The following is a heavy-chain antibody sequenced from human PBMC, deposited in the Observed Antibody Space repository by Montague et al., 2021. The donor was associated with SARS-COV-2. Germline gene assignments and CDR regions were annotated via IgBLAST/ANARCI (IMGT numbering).Heavy chain of an antibody. CDR1: GGSIGSGSYY. CDR2: IYTSGST. D-gene: IGHD3-9*01. CDR3: ARGVLRYFDWTSPFDY. Sequence: TLSLTCTVSGGSIGSGSYYWSWIRQPAGKGLEWIGRIYTSGSTNYNPSLKSRVTISVDTSKNQFSLKLSSVTAADTAVYYCARGVLRYFDWTSPFDYWGQGTLVTVSS. V-gene: IGHV4-61*02. J-gene: IGHJ4*02.